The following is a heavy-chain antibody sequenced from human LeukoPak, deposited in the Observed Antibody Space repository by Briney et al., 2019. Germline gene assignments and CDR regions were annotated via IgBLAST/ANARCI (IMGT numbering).Heavy chain of an antibody. CDR2: IYPDSDT. CDR3: ASGYSGGDVFDI. D-gene: IGHD4-23*01. J-gene: IGHJ3*02. V-gene: IGHV5-51*01. CDR1: GYRFNSYW. Sequence: GESLQISCEGSGYRFNSYWIVWVRPLPGKGLEWMGIIYPDSDTTYSPSFQGQVTISADKSISTAYLQWSSLKASDTAIYYCASGYSGGDVFDIWGQGTMVTVSS.